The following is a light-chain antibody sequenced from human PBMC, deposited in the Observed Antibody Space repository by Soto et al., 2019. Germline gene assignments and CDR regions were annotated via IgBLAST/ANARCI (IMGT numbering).Light chain of an antibody. Sequence: DIQMTQSPSSLSASVGDRVTITCRASQGMSNYLAWYQQKPGKVPKLLIYAASTLQSGVPSRFSGSGSGTDFTLTISSLQPEDVATYYCQKYNSAPPTWTFGQGTKVEIK. J-gene: IGKJ1*01. CDR3: QKYNSAPPTWT. CDR1: QGMSNY. V-gene: IGKV1-27*01. CDR2: AAS.